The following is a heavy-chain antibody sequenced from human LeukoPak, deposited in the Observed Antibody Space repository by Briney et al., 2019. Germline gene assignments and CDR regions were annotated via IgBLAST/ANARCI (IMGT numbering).Heavy chain of an antibody. D-gene: IGHD4-17*01. CDR1: GGSISSGGYY. CDR2: IYHSGST. CDR3: AAGGDSDLVFDY. Sequence: SETLSLTCTVSGGSISSGGYYWSWIRQPPGKGLEWVGYIYHSGSTYYNPSLKSRVTISVDRSKNQFSLKLSSVTAADTAVYYCAAGGDSDLVFDYWGQGTLVTVSS. J-gene: IGHJ4*02. V-gene: IGHV4-30-2*01.